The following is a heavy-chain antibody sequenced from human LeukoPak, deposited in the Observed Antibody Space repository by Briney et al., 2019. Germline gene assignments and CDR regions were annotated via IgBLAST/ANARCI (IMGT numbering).Heavy chain of an antibody. Sequence: SETLSLTCAVYGGSFSGYYWSWIRQPPGKGLEWIGEINHSGSTNYNPSLKSRVTISVDTSKNQFSLKLSSVTAADTAVYYCARGLNRHGYSYGYSSESDYWGQGTLVTVSS. CDR1: GGSFSGYY. D-gene: IGHD5-18*01. V-gene: IGHV4-34*01. CDR3: ARGLNRHGYSYGYSSESDY. CDR2: INHSGST. J-gene: IGHJ4*02.